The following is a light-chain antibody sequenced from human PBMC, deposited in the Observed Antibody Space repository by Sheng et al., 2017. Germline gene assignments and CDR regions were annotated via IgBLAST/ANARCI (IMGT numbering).Light chain of an antibody. Sequence: VLTQSPGTLSLSPGDRATLSCRASQGISSSLAWYQQKPGRAPRLLIYDTSYRATGVSARFSGSGSGTDFTLTISGLEPEDFAIYYCQHRTQWHRLTFGGGTRVEIK. CDR2: DTS. CDR3: QHRTQWHRLT. J-gene: IGKJ4*01. CDR1: QGISSS. V-gene: IGKV3-11*01.